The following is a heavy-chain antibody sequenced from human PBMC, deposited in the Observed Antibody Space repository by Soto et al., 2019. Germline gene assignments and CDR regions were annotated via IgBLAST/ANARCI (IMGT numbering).Heavy chain of an antibody. V-gene: IGHV2-26*01. CDR2: IFSNDEK. CDR3: ARHGRGVGARPLDY. CDR1: GFSLSNARMG. J-gene: IGHJ4*02. D-gene: IGHD1-26*01. Sequence: QVTLKESGPVLVKPTETLTLTCTVSGFSLSNARMGVSWIRQPPGKALEWLAHIFSNDEKSYSTSLKSRLTSAKDTSKRQVVLTMTNMDPVDTATYYCARHGRGVGARPLDYWGQGTLVTVSS.